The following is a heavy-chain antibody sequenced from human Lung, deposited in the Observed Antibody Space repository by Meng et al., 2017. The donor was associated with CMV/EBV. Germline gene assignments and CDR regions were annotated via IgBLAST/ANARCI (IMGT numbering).Heavy chain of an antibody. J-gene: IGHJ5*02. CDR3: TRRPMRSWFDP. CDR2: IDHNGSP. CDR1: GGSFSNYY. Sequence: SXTXSFTCAVYGGSFSNYYWTWIRQSPGKGLTWIGEIDHNGSPNYSPSLKSRVTMSVDTSNNHFSLKLTSVTAADSGVYYCTRRPMRSWFDPWGQGTLVTVSS. V-gene: IGHV4-34*01.